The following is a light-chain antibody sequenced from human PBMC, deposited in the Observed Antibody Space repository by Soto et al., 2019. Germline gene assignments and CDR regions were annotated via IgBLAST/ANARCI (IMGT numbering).Light chain of an antibody. CDR2: GAS. J-gene: IGKJ5*01. CDR1: QSVSSSY. V-gene: IGKV3-20*01. Sequence: EIVLTQSPGTLSLSPGERATLACRASQSVSSSYLAWYQQKPCQAHRPLIYGASSRPTGIPDRISGSGTGTDFTLTISRLEPEDFAVYYCQQYGSSPPEITFGQGTRLEIK. CDR3: QQYGSSPPEIT.